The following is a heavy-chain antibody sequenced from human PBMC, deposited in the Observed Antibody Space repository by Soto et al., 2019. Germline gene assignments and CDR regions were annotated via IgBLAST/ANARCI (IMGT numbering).Heavy chain of an antibody. CDR3: ARVVAYGYNSPGWFDP. V-gene: IGHV5-51*01. Sequence: GESLKISCKGSGYSFTSYWIGWVRQVPGKGLEWMGIIYPGDSDTRYSPSFQGQVTISADKSISTAYLQWSSLKASDTAMYYCARVVAYGYNSPGWFDPWGQGTLVTVSS. CDR1: GYSFTSYW. J-gene: IGHJ5*02. CDR2: IYPGDSDT. D-gene: IGHD1-1*01.